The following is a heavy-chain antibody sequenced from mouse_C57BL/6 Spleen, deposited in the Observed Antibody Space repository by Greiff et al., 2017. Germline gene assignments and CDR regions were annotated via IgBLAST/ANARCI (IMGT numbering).Heavy chain of an antibody. CDR2: IDPSDSYT. V-gene: IGHV1-50*01. D-gene: IGHD2-3*01. Sequence: QVQLQQPGAELVKPGASVKLSCKASGYTFTSYWMQWVKQRPGQGLEWIGEIDPSDSYTNYNQKFKGKATLTVDTSSSTAYMQLSSLTSEDSAVYYCARLDMDDGYLWGQGTTLTVSS. CDR1: GYTFTSYW. CDR3: ARLDMDDGYL. J-gene: IGHJ2*01.